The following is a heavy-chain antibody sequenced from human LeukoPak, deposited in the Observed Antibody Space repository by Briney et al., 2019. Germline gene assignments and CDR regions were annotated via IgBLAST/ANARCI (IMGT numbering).Heavy chain of an antibody. CDR1: GVSIGSASSY. CDR2: MYYTGGT. V-gene: IGHV4-39*01. D-gene: IGHD5-24*01. CDR3: ASPGGNRWLQFYHFDY. Sequence: PSETLSLTCTVSGVSIGSASSYWAWIRQPPGKGLEWIGIMYYTGGTYYNPSLKSRVTISGDTSKNQFSLKLGSVTAADTAVYYCASPGGNRWLQFYHFDYWGQGTLVTVSS. J-gene: IGHJ4*02.